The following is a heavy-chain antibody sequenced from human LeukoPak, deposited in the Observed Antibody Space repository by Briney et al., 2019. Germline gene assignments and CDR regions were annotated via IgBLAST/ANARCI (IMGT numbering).Heavy chain of an antibody. J-gene: IGHJ4*02. V-gene: IGHV3-30*02. CDR3: AKYTGDYYDSSGYQYYFDY. CDR1: GIVFSAYG. CDR2: IRYDGISK. D-gene: IGHD3-22*01. Sequence: GGSLRLSCAASGIVFSAYGMHWVRQAPGKGLEWVAFIRYDGISKHYADSVKGRFTISRDNSKNTLYLQMNSLRAEDTAVYYCAKYTGDYYDSSGYQYYFDYWGQGTLVTVSS.